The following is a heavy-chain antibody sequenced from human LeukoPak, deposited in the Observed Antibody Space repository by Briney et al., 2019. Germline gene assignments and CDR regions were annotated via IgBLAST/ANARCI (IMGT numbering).Heavy chain of an antibody. J-gene: IGHJ4*02. D-gene: IGHD3-22*01. CDR2: ISSSGSTI. Sequence: GGSLRLSCAASGFTFSSYAMSWIRQAPGKGLEWVSYISSSGSTIYYADSVKGRFTISRDNAKNSLYLQMNSLRAEDTAVYYCARGYYYDSSGYYYVDQYYFGYWGQGTLVTVSS. CDR1: GFTFSSYA. V-gene: IGHV3-11*01. CDR3: ARGYYYDSSGYYYVDQYYFGY.